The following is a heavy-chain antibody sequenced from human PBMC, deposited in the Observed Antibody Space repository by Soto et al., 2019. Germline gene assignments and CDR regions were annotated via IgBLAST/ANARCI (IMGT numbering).Heavy chain of an antibody. V-gene: IGHV1-18*04. CDR2: IATHDGSS. CDR3: ARNDGDDSTNL. Sequence: QVQLLQSGPEVKRPGASVKVSCQASGYTFTAYGPNWVRRAQGRGLEWMGRIATHDGSSVSAQRLQGSLTLTRDSFTSTAYMELGGLTSDDTGLYYCARNDGDDSTNLWGQGTLVTVAA. CDR1: GYTFTAYG. D-gene: IGHD3-22*01. J-gene: IGHJ5*02.